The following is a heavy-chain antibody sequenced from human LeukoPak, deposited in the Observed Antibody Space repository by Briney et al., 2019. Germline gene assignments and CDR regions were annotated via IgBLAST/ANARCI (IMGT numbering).Heavy chain of an antibody. J-gene: IGHJ4*01. CDR1: GYTFTSYG. D-gene: IGHD3-3*01. CDR2: ISAYNGNT. CDR3: ARTTYDFWSGYYGY. Sequence: GASVKVSCKASGYTFTSYGISWVRQAPGQGLEWMGWISAYNGNTSYAQKFQGRVTMTRDTSTSTVYMELSSLRSEDTAVYYCARTTYDFWSGYYGYWGQGTLVTVSS. V-gene: IGHV1-18*01.